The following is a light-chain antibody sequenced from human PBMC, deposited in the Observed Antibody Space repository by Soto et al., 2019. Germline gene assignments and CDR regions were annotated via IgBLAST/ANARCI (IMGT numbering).Light chain of an antibody. CDR1: QNVYNN. J-gene: IGKJ4*01. Sequence: EIVMTQSPATLSVSPGEGATLSCKASQNVYNNLAWYQQRPGQPPRLLIYDGSTRATGISARFSGSGYGTEFTLTISSPQSEDFAVYFCQQCRNWPLTFGGGTKVEIK. CDR3: QQCRNWPLT. V-gene: IGKV3-15*01. CDR2: DGS.